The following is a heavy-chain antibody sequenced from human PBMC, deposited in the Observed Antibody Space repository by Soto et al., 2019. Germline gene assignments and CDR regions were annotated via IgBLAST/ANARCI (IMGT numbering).Heavy chain of an antibody. J-gene: IGHJ4*02. V-gene: IGHV1-8*02. CDR1: GYTFTTYN. CDR2: MNTYTGTT. D-gene: IGHD4-17*01. CDR3: VRFGVAATN. Sequence: ASVKVSCMTSGYTFTTYNINWVRPATGQGVEGMGWMNTYTGTTGYAQKFQDRITLIRDSSISTASMDLSSLTSDDTAANFCVRFGVAATNWGQGTRVTVSS.